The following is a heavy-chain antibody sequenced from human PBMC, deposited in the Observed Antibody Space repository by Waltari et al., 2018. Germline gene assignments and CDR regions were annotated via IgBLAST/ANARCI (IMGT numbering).Heavy chain of an antibody. CDR2: IYYSGST. CDR3: ASGYYYDSSGPSLGAFDI. Sequence: QVQLQESGPELVKPSETLSLTCTVSGGSISSYYWSWIRQPPGKGLEWIGYIYYSGSTNYHPSLKSRVTISVDTSKNQFSLKLSSVTAADTAVYYCASGYYYDSSGPSLGAFDIWGQGTMVTVSS. CDR1: GGSISSYY. D-gene: IGHD3-22*01. J-gene: IGHJ3*02. V-gene: IGHV4-59*01.